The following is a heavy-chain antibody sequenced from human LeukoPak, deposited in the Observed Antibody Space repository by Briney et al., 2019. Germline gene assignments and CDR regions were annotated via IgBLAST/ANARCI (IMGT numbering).Heavy chain of an antibody. D-gene: IGHD2-21*02. CDR3: ARVNCGGDCTTLDYYYYGMDV. CDR1: GFTFSSYW. V-gene: IGHV3-7*03. CDR2: IKQDGSEK. J-gene: IGHJ6*02. Sequence: PGGSLRLSCAASGFTFSSYWMSWVRQAPGKGLEWVANIKQDGSEKYYVDSVRGRFTISRDNAKNSLHLQMNSLRAEDTAVYYCARVNCGGDCTTLDYYYYGMDVWGQGTTVTVSS.